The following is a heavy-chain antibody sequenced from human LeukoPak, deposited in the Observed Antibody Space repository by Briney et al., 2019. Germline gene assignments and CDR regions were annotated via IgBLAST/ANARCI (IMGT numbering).Heavy chain of an antibody. CDR1: GFTFSSYG. J-gene: IGHJ4*02. V-gene: IGHV3-30*03. Sequence: GGSLRLSCAASGFTFSSYGMHWVRQAPGKGLEWVAVISYDGSNKYYADSVKGRFTISRDNSKNTLYLQMNSLRAEDTAVYYSAPTSLLYWGQGTLVTVSS. CDR3: APTSLLY. CDR2: ISYDGSNK.